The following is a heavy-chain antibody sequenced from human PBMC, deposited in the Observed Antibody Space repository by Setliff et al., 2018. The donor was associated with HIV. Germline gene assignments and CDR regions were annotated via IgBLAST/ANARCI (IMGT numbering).Heavy chain of an antibody. V-gene: IGHV4-61*02. CDR2: IYTSGST. Sequence: SETLSLTCTVSGGSIISGSNYWSWIRQPAGKGLEWIGRIYTSGSTNYNPSLKSRVTMSVDTSKNQFSLNLNSVTAADTAVYYCVRGPHTSSWYGGYAFDIWGQGTMVT. CDR3: VRGPHTSSWYGGYAFDI. J-gene: IGHJ3*02. CDR1: GGSIISGSNY. D-gene: IGHD6-13*01.